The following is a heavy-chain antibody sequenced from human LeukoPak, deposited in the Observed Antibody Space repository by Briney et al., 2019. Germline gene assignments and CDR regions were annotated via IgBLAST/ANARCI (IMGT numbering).Heavy chain of an antibody. D-gene: IGHD6-13*01. Sequence: SETLSLTCTVSGGSISSSSYYWGWIRQPPGKGLEWIGSIYYSGSTYYNPSLKSRVTVSVDTSKNQFSLKLSSVTAADTAVYYCARSFGGIAAAGPPYYYYYYMDVWGKGTTVTVSS. CDR3: ARSFGGIAAAGPPYYYYYYMDV. V-gene: IGHV4-39*07. CDR1: GGSISSSSYY. CDR2: IYYSGST. J-gene: IGHJ6*03.